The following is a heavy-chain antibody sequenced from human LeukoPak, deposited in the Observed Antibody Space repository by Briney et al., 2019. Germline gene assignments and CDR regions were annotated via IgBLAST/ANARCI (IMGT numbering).Heavy chain of an antibody. V-gene: IGHV3-9*01. Sequence: GGSLRLSCAASGFTFDDYAMHWVRQAPGKGLEWVSGISWNSGSIGYADSVKGRFTISRDNAKNSLYLQMNSLRAEDTALYYCAKGVQWLANYYYYGMDVWGQGTTVTVSS. CDR1: GFTFDDYA. J-gene: IGHJ6*02. CDR2: ISWNSGSI. CDR3: AKGVQWLANYYYYGMDV. D-gene: IGHD6-19*01.